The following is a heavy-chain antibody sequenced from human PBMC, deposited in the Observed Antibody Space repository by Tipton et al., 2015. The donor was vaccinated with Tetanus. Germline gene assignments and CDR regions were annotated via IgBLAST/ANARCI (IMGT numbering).Heavy chain of an antibody. J-gene: IGHJ3*01. CDR1: GFTFNDFA. D-gene: IGHD3-10*01. CDR2: VSGAGGSK. CDR3: ARAVRGRDVFDV. Sequence: SLRLSCVGSGFTFNDFAIHWVRQVSGKGLEWVSAVSGAGGSKVYADSVKGRFTISKDNANNSLYLQMSSLRPEDTALYYCARAVRGRDVFDVWGQGTVVTVSS. V-gene: IGHV3-9*01.